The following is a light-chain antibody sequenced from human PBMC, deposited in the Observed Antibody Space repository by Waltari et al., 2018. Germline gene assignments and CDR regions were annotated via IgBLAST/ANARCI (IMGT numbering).Light chain of an antibody. CDR3: QSYDSSLSGVV. Sequence: QSVLTQPPSVSGAPGQRATISCTGSSSNIGAGYDVHWYQQLPGTAPKLLIYDNSNRPSGVPDRFSGSKSGTSASLAITGLQAEDEADFYCQSYDSSLSGVVFGGGTKLTVL. CDR1: SSNIGAGYD. V-gene: IGLV1-40*01. J-gene: IGLJ2*01. CDR2: DNS.